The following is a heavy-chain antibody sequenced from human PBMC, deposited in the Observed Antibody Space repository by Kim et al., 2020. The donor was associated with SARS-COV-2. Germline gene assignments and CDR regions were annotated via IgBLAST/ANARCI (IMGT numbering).Heavy chain of an antibody. Sequence: ASVKVSCKASGYTFTSYAMHWVRQAPGQRLEWMGWINAGNGNTKYSQKFQGRVTITRDTSASTAYMELSSLRSEDTAVYYCASPYCGGDCYSYYYYGMDVWGQGTTVPDSS. CDR3: ASPYCGGDCYSYYYYGMDV. V-gene: IGHV1-3*01. CDR2: INAGNGNT. CDR1: GYTFTSYA. J-gene: IGHJ6*02. D-gene: IGHD2-21*01.